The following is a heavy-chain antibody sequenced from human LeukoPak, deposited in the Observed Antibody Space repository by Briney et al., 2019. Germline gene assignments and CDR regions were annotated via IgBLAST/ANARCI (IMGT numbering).Heavy chain of an antibody. J-gene: IGHJ4*02. Sequence: SETLSLTCTVSGGSISSSSYYWGWIRQPPGKGLEWIGSIYYSGSTYYNPSLKSRVTISVDTSKNQFSLKLSSVTAADTAVYYCAVNYYGSGSYTDYWGQGTLVTVSS. CDR1: GGSISSSSYY. CDR3: AVNYYGSGSYTDY. CDR2: IYYSGST. V-gene: IGHV4-39*01. D-gene: IGHD3-10*01.